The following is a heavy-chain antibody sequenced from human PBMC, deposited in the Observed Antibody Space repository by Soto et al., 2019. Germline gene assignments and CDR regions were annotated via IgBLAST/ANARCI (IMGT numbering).Heavy chain of an antibody. CDR1: GGSFGGYS. CDR2: INHSGST. Sequence: SETLSLTCGVYGGSFGGYSWPWIRQPPGTGLEWIGEINHSGSTNYNPSLKGRVTISVDTSKNQFSLNLNTVTAADTAVYYCATRPKTQRWLPYFDFWGPGALVTVSS. D-gene: IGHD6-19*01. CDR3: ATRPKTQRWLPYFDF. J-gene: IGHJ4*02. V-gene: IGHV4-34*01.